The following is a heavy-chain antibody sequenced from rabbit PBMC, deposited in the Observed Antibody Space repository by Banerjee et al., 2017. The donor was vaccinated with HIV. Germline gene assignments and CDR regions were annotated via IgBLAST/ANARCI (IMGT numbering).Heavy chain of an antibody. D-gene: IGHD3-1*01. CDR2: IYAGSSGST. V-gene: IGHV1S40*01. J-gene: IGHJ4*01. CDR3: ARRYGGAMGL. CDR1: GFSFSSSYW. Sequence: QSLEESGGDLVKPGASLTLTCTASGFSFSSSYWICWVRQAPGKGLEWIACIYAGSSGSTYYASWAKGRFTISKTSSTTVTLQMTSLTAADTATYFCARRYGGAMGLWGPGTLVTVS.